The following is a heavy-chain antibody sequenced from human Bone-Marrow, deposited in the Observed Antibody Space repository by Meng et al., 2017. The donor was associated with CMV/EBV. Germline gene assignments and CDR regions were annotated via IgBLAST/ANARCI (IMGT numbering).Heavy chain of an antibody. Sequence: GESLKISCAASGFTFSSYAMSWVRQAPGKGLEWVSAISGSGGSTYYADSVKGRFTISRDNSKNTLYLQMNSLRAEDTAVYYCARGIRSGMDVWGQGTTVTASS. CDR3: ARGIRSGMDV. CDR2: ISGSGGST. D-gene: IGHD3-16*01. V-gene: IGHV3-23*01. CDR1: GFTFSSYA. J-gene: IGHJ6*02.